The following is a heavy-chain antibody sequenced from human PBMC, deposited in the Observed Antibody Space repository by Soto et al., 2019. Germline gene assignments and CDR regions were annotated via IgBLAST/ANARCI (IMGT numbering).Heavy chain of an antibody. D-gene: IGHD3-16*01. CDR2: LYTEGTT. CDR1: GLTVSHNY. CDR3: VRPRPSGENYGMDV. J-gene: IGHJ6*02. Sequence: EVQLVESGGGLIQPGGSLRLSCVASGLTVSHNYMAWVRQAPEMGLEWVSILYTEGTTYYADSVKGRITISRDSSKNTLLRQRDSLRAEDTAVYYCVRPRPSGENYGMDVWGQGTTVTVSS. V-gene: IGHV3-53*01.